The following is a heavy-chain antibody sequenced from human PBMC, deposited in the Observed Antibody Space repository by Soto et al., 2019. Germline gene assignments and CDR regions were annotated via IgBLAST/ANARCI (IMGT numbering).Heavy chain of an antibody. Sequence: ASVKVSCKASGYTFTSYYMHWVRQAPGQGLEWMGIINPSGGSTSYAQKFQGRVTMTRDTSTSTVYMELSSLRSEDTAVYYCAIFLPVITIFGVVKTGPGMDVWGQGTTVTVSS. CDR3: AIFLPVITIFGVVKTGPGMDV. D-gene: IGHD3-3*01. J-gene: IGHJ6*02. V-gene: IGHV1-46*01. CDR1: GYTFTSYY. CDR2: INPSGGST.